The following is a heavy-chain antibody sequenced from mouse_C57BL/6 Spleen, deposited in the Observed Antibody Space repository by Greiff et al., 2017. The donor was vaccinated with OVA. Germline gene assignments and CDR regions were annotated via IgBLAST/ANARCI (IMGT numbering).Heavy chain of an antibody. CDR2: ISDGGSYT. CDR1: GFTFSSYA. D-gene: IGHD1-1*01. V-gene: IGHV5-4*01. J-gene: IGHJ2*01. CDR3: AREITTVVAPYFDY. Sequence: EVMLVESGGGLVKPGGSLKLSCAASGFTFSSYAMSWVRQTPEKRLEWVATISDGGSYTYYPDNVKGRFTISRDNAKNNLYLQMSHLKSEDTAMYYCAREITTVVAPYFDYWGQGTTLTVSS.